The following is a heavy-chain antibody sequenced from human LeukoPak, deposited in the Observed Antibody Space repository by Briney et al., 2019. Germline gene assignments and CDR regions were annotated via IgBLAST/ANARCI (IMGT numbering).Heavy chain of an antibody. CDR2: IYSGGNT. Sequence: GGSLRLSCTVSGFTVSSNSMSWVRQAPGKGLEWVSFIYSGGNTHYSDSVKGRFTISRDNSRNTLYLQMNSLRAEDTAVYYCARDVDWFDPWGQGTLVTVSS. CDR1: GFTVSSNS. V-gene: IGHV3-53*01. J-gene: IGHJ5*02. CDR3: ARDVDWFDP.